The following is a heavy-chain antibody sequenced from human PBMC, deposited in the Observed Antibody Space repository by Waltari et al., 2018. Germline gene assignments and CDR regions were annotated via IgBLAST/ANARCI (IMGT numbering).Heavy chain of an antibody. CDR2: RSYYGSNK. D-gene: IGHD3-10*01. CDR3: ALAPVYGSGSYQVPFDY. Sequence: QVQLVESGGGVVQPGRSLRLSCAASGFTFSSYAMHWVRQAPGRGLGCVAVRSYYGSNKYYADSVKCRFTISRDNSKNTLYLQMNSLRAEDTAVYYCALAPVYGSGSYQVPFDYWGQGTLVTVSS. J-gene: IGHJ4*02. CDR1: GFTFSSYA. V-gene: IGHV3-30-3*01.